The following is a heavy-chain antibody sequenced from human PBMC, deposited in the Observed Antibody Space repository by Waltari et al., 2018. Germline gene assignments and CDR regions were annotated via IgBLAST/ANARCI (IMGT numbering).Heavy chain of an antibody. D-gene: IGHD3-22*01. CDR1: GFAVSDNY. Sequence: EVQLVESGGGLIQPGGSLRLTCAASGFAVSDNYMTWVRQAPGKGLEGFSVIYAGGDTYYADSVKGRFTISRDTSKNTLSLQMNSLRVEDTAVYYCARDLDYYDRGYGMDVWGRGTTVTVSS. J-gene: IGHJ6*02. V-gene: IGHV3-53*01. CDR2: IYAGGDT. CDR3: ARDLDYYDRGYGMDV.